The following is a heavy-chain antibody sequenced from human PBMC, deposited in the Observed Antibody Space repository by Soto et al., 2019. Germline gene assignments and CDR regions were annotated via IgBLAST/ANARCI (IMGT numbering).Heavy chain of an antibody. J-gene: IGHJ3*02. CDR3: ARILGYYYDSRALDAFDI. D-gene: IGHD3-22*01. CDR1: GFSLSNARMG. Sequence: QVTLKESGPVLVTPTETLTLTCTVSGFSLSNARMGVSWIRQPPGKALEWLAHIFSNDEKSYSTSLKSRLTISKDTSKSQVVLTTTNTDPVDTATYYVARILGYYYDSRALDAFDIWGQGTMVTVSS. V-gene: IGHV2-26*01. CDR2: IFSNDEK.